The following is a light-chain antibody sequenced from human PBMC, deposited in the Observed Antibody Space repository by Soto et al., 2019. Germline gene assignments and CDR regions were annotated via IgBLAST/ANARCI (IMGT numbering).Light chain of an antibody. J-gene: IGLJ2*01. V-gene: IGLV2-8*01. CDR3: SSYAGNNKLI. CDR1: STDNGSYNF. Sequence: QSALTQPPSASGSPGQSVTISCAGTSTDNGSYNFVSWYQQHPGKAPKLLIYEVNKRPSGVPDRFSASTSGNTASLTVSGLQAEDAADYYCSSYAGNNKLIFGGGTKLTVL. CDR2: EVN.